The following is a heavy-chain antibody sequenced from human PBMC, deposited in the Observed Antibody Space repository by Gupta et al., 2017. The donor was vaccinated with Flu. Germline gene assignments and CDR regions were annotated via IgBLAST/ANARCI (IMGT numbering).Heavy chain of an antibody. CDR1: GFTFSSSA. J-gene: IGHJ4*02. V-gene: IGHV3-23*01. CDR3: ANGDRNSGGN. Sequence: GFTFSSSAMSWVRQAPGKGLDWVSASSPGGSTTFYADSVNGRFTISRDNSKNTLYLQMNTLRGEDTALYYCANGDRNSGGNWGQGTLPTVSS. D-gene: IGHD5-12*01. CDR2: SSPGGSTT.